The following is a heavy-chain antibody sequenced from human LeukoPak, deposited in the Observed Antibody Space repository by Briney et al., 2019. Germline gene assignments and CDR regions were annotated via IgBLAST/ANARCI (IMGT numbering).Heavy chain of an antibody. CDR2: INHSGST. V-gene: IGHV4-34*01. D-gene: IGHD3-10*01. CDR1: GGSFSGYY. J-gene: IGHJ4*02. Sequence: SETLSLTCAVYGGSFSGYYWSWIRQPPGKGLEWIGEINHSGSTNYNPSLKSRVTISVDTSKNQFSLKLSSVTAADTAVYYCARGRRDFDYWGQGTLVTVSS. CDR3: ARGRRDFDY.